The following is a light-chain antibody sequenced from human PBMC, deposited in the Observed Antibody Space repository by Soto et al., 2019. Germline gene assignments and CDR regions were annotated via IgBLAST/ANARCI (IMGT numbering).Light chain of an antibody. CDR2: GAS. CDR1: QSVNSSF. V-gene: IGKV3-20*01. J-gene: IGKJ2*01. CDR3: KQYGHSPPSYT. Sequence: EIVLTQSPGTLSLSPGERATLSCRASQSVNSSFLAWYQQKPGQAPRLLMYGASTSATGIPDRFSGSGSGADSTLTLSILEHEDFAVYYCKQYGHSPPSYTFGPGTKLEIK.